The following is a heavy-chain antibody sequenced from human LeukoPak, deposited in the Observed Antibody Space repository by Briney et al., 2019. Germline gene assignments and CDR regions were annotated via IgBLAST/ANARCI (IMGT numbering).Heavy chain of an antibody. V-gene: IGHV3-9*01. D-gene: IGHD3-3*01. CDR1: GFTFDDYA. CDR3: AKQSAGTHGYFDY. CDR2: ISWNSGSI. J-gene: IGHJ4*02. Sequence: GGPLRLSCAASGFTFDDYAMDWVRQAPGKGLEWVSGISWNSGSIDYADSVKGRFTISRDNAKNSLYLQMNSLRTEDTALYYCAKQSAGTHGYFDYWGQGTLVTVSS.